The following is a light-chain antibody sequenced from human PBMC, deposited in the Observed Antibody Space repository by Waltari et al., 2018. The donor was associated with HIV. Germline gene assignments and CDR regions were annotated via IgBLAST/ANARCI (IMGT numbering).Light chain of an antibody. Sequence: QSALTQPRSVSGSPGQSVTISCTGTSSDVGGYNYVSWYQPHPDKSPILMIYDVSNGPSEGPDRFSCSESCNTASLTISWRQAEYEADYYCCSYAGSYTWVFGGGTKLTVL. CDR1: SSDVGGYNY. J-gene: IGLJ2*01. CDR2: DVS. V-gene: IGLV2-11*01. CDR3: CSYAGSYTWV.